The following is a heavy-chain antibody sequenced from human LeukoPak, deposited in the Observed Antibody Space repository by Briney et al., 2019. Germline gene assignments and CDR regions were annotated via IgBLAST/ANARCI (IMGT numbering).Heavy chain of an antibody. CDR2: INHSGST. V-gene: IGHV4-34*01. CDR1: GGSFSGYY. CDR3: ARAPPYSSSWYAGEAPKTRWFDP. Sequence: PSETLSLTCAVYGGSFSGYYWSWIRQPPGKGLEWIGEINHSGSTNYNPSLKSRVTISVDTSKNQFSLKLGSVTAADTAVYYCARAPPYSSSWYAGEAPKTRWFDPWGQGTLVTVSS. J-gene: IGHJ5*02. D-gene: IGHD6-13*01.